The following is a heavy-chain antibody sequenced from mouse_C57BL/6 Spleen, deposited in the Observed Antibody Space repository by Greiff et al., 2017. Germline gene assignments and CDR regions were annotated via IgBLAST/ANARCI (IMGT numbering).Heavy chain of an antibody. CDR2: IDPSDSYT. V-gene: IGHV1-59*01. CDR3: ARAGTYFDV. CDR1: GYTFTSYW. Sequence: QVQLQQPGAELVRPGTSVMLSCKASGYTFTSYWMHWVKQRPGQGLEWIGVIDPSDSYTNYNQKFKGKATLTVDTSSSTAYMQLSSLTSEDSAVYYCARAGTYFDVWGTGTTVTVSS. J-gene: IGHJ1*03. D-gene: IGHD4-1*01.